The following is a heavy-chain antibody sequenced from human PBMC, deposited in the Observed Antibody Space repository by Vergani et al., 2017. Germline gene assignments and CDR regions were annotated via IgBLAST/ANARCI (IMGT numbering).Heavy chain of an antibody. CDR1: GFTFSNYG. CDR2: IRYDGSNT. D-gene: IGHD6-19*01. V-gene: IGHV3-30*02. J-gene: IGHJ4*02. CDR3: ARDTVTGSRYFDY. Sequence: QVQLVESGGGVVQPGGSLRLSCGASGFTFSNYGMHWVRQAPGKGLGWVTFIRYDGSNTYYADSVKGRFTISRDNSTHTLFLQMNSLRPEDTAVYYCARDTVTGSRYFDYWGQGTLVTVSS.